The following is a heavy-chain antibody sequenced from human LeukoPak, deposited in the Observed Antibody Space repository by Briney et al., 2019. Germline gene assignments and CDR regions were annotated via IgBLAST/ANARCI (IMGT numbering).Heavy chain of an antibody. CDR1: GGSISSYY. J-gene: IGHJ3*02. CDR2: IYNSGST. CDR3: ARARGATIFQSAFDI. Sequence: SETLSLTCTVSGGSISSYYWSWIRQPPGKGLEWIGDIYNSGSTNYNSSLTSRVTISADTSKNQFSLKLSSVTAADTAVYYCARARGATIFQSAFDIWGQGTMVTVSS. D-gene: IGHD5-24*01. V-gene: IGHV4-59*01.